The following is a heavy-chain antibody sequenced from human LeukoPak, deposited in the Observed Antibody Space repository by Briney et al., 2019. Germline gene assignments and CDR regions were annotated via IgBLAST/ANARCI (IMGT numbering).Heavy chain of an antibody. D-gene: IGHD2-8*01. CDR1: GVSISSSNSY. V-gene: IGHV4-61*05. Sequence: PSETLSLTCTVSGVSISSSNSYWGWIRQPPGKGLEWIGYIYYSGSTNDNPSLKSRVTISVDTSKSQFSLKLSSVTAVDTAVYYYARVANADGFDPWGQGTLVTVSS. CDR3: ARVANADGFDP. J-gene: IGHJ5*02. CDR2: IYYSGST.